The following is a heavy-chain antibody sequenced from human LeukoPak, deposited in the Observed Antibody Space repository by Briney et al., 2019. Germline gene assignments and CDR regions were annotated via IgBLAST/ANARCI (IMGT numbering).Heavy chain of an antibody. CDR3: ASGGAYSSSWYYFDY. CDR2: IIPILGIA. V-gene: IGHV1-69*04. J-gene: IGHJ4*02. D-gene: IGHD6-13*01. CDR1: GGTFSSYA. Sequence: SVKVSCKASGGTFSSYAISWVRQAPGQGLEWMGRIIPILGIANYAQKFQGRVTITADKSTSTAYMELSSLRSEDTAVYYCASGGAYSSSWYYFDYWGQGTLVTVSS.